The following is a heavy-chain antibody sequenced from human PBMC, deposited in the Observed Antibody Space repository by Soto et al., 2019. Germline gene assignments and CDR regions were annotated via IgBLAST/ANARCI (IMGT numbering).Heavy chain of an antibody. CDR1: GGTFSSYA. J-gene: IGHJ5*02. V-gene: IGHV1-69*13. CDR2: IIPIFGTA. CDR3: ARGVDIYRRNWFDP. Sequence: ASVKVSCKASGGTFSSYAISWVRQAPGQGLEWMGGIIPIFGTANYAQKFQGRVTITAEESTRTAYMELSSLRSEDTAVYYCARGVDIYRRNWFDPWGQGTLVTVSS. D-gene: IGHD2-2*03.